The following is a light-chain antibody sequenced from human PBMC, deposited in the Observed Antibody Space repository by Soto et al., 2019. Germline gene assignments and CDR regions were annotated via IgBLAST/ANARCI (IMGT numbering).Light chain of an antibody. Sequence: QSALTQPASVSGSPGQSITFSCTGTSNDVGGYNYVSWYQQHPGKAPKLMIYEVSNRPSGVSNRFSGSKSGNTASLTISGLQAEDEADYYCSSYTTSSTLNYVFGSGTKLTVL. J-gene: IGLJ1*01. CDR3: SSYTTSSTLNYV. CDR2: EVS. V-gene: IGLV2-14*01. CDR1: SNDVGGYNY.